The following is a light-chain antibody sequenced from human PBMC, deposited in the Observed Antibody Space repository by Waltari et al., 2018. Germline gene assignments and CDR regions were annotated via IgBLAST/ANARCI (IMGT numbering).Light chain of an antibody. Sequence: DIVLTQSPAMLSLSPGERASLSCRASQSVTNYLAWYQQKPGQAPRLLIYDTSNRATGIPARFSSSGFGTDFTLTISSLEPEDFAVYYCQQRRDWPLTFGGGTKVEIK. CDR1: QSVTNY. CDR2: DTS. J-gene: IGKJ4*01. V-gene: IGKV3-11*01. CDR3: QQRRDWPLT.